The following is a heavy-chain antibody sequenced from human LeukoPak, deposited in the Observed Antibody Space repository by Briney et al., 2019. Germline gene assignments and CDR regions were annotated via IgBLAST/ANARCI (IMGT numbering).Heavy chain of an antibody. V-gene: IGHV4-59*02. CDR1: GASVSGYY. D-gene: IGHD6-6*01. CDR3: ATSSSGVRKGIFDF. CDR2: IYYNGAI. Sequence: PSETLSLTCNVSGASVSGYYWSWIRQSPGKALEWIGYIYYNGAINYNPSLKSRVTISVDTSKNQFSLNVSSVIAADTALYYCATSSSGVRKGIFDFWGQGILVTVSS. J-gene: IGHJ4*02.